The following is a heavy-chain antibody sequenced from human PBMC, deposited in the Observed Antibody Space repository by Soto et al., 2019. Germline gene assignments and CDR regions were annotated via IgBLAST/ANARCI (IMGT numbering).Heavy chain of an antibody. CDR1: GASMNSYH. Sequence: SETLSLTCTVSGASMNSYHWSWIRQPAGKGLEWIGHIHSSGSTNYNPSLKSRVTMSVDTSKNQFSLRLMSLTAADTAVYYCARDQGVAAAGITWFDPWGQGSLVT. D-gene: IGHD6-13*01. V-gene: IGHV4-4*07. CDR2: IHSSGST. CDR3: ARDQGVAAAGITWFDP. J-gene: IGHJ5*02.